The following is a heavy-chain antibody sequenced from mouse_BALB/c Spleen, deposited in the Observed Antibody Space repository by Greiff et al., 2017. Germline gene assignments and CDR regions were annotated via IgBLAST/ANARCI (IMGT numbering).Heavy chain of an antibody. D-gene: IGHD6-1*01. J-gene: IGHJ4*01. V-gene: IGHV1-4*01. Sequence: QVHVKQSGAELARPGASVKMSCKASGYTFTSYTMHWVKQRPGQGLEWIGYINPSSGYTNYNQKFKDKATLTADKSSSTAYMQLSSLTSEDSAVYYCARSSYDYYAMDYWGQGTSVTVSS. CDR1: GYTFTSYT. CDR3: ARSSYDYYAMDY. CDR2: INPSSGYT.